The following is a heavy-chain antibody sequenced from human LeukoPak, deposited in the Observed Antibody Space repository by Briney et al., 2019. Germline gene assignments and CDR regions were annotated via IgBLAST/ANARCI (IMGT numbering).Heavy chain of an antibody. D-gene: IGHD3-22*01. CDR1: GFTFSNYA. V-gene: IGHV3-23*01. CDR3: AKEGNYYDSSGYYYYFDN. Sequence: GGSLRLSCAASGFTFSNYAMSWVRQAPGKGLEWVSSISPSGGSTYYTDSVKGRFTISRDNSKTKLYLQMTSLRADDTAVYYCAKEGNYYDSSGYYYYFDNWGQGTLVTVSS. CDR2: ISPSGGST. J-gene: IGHJ4*02.